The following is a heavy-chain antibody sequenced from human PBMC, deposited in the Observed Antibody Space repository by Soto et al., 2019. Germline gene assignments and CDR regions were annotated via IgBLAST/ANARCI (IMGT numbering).Heavy chain of an antibody. D-gene: IGHD6-6*01. J-gene: IGHJ3*02. Sequence: PSQTLSLTCAISGDSVSSNSAAWNWIRQSPSRGLEWLGRTYYRSKWYNDYAVSVKSRITINPDTSKNQFSLQLNSVTPEDTAVYYWARHEDSSSSGAFEIWGQGTMVTVSS. V-gene: IGHV6-1*01. CDR2: TYYRSKWYN. CDR3: ARHEDSSSSGAFEI. CDR1: GDSVSSNSAA.